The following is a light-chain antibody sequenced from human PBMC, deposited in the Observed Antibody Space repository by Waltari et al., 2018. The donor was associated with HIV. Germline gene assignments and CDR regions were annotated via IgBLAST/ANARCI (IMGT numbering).Light chain of an antibody. J-gene: IGLJ3*02. CDR2: DVS. CDR3: SSYTSSSTLEV. Sequence: QSVLTQPASVSGSPGQSITIPCTGTSSDVGGYNYVPWYQQHPGKAPKLMIYDVSNRPSGVSNRFSGSKSGNTASLTISGLQAEDEADYYCSSYTSSSTLEVFGGGTKLTVL. CDR1: SSDVGGYNY. V-gene: IGLV2-14*03.